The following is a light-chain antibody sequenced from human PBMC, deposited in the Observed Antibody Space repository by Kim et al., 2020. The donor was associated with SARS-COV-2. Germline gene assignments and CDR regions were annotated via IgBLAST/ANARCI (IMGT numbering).Light chain of an antibody. CDR3: NSRDSNDNVV. V-gene: IGLV3-19*01. CDR2: GKN. Sequence: VALRQPVRINCQVYSLRSYYATCYQQKPGQAPIVVIYGKNNRPSGIPDRFSGSSSGNTASLTITGTQAGDEADYYCNSRDSNDNVVFGGGTKLTVL. CDR1: SLRSYY. J-gene: IGLJ2*01.